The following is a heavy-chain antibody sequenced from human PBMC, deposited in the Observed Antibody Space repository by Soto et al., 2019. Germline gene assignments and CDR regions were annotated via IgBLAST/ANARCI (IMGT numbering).Heavy chain of an antibody. CDR3: ARDQQIAVAWYDFDY. CDR2: INAGNGNT. D-gene: IGHD6-19*01. CDR1: GYTFTSYA. J-gene: IGHJ4*02. V-gene: IGHV1-3*01. Sequence: GASVKVSCKASGYTFTSYAMHWVRQAPGQRLEWMGWINAGNGNTKYSQKFQGRVTITRDTSASTAYMELSSLRSEDTAVYYCARDQQIAVAWYDFDYWGQGTLVTVSS.